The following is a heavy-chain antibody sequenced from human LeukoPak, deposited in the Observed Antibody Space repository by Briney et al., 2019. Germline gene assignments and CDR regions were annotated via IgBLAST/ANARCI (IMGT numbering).Heavy chain of an antibody. CDR1: GFTFSDYW. Sequence: PGGSLRLSCAASGFTFSDYWMHWVRQAPGKGLEWVSYISSSSSTIYYADSVKGRFTISRDNAKNSLYLQMNSLRAEDTAVYYCARVRSDYYDSSGYYRIGTGYWGQGTLVTVSS. V-gene: IGHV3-48*01. CDR2: ISSSSSTI. D-gene: IGHD3-22*01. CDR3: ARVRSDYYDSSGYYRIGTGY. J-gene: IGHJ4*02.